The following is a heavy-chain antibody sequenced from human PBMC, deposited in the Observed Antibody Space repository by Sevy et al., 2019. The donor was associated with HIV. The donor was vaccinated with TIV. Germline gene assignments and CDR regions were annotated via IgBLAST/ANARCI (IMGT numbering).Heavy chain of an antibody. Sequence: GGSLRLSCAASGFIFSSFGMHWVRQAPGKGLEWVAFIHYKGSDKYYADAVKGRYTISRDNSKNTVHLQMSSLRAEDTAVYYCAKDYSTGWYDYYYGMDVRGQGTTVTVSS. CDR3: AKDYSTGWYDYYYGMDV. V-gene: IGHV3-30*02. J-gene: IGHJ6*02. CDR1: GFIFSSFG. CDR2: IHYKGSDK. D-gene: IGHD6-19*01.